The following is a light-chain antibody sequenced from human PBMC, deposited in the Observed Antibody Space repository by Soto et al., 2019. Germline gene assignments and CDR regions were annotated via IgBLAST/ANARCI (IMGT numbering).Light chain of an antibody. Sequence: EIVMTQSPATLSVSPGERATLSCRASQSISSNLAWYQQKPGQAPRLLIFGASTRATGIPARFRGSGSGTEFTLTISSLQSEDFAVYCCQRYSHWPPTWTFGQGTKVEIK. CDR3: QRYSHWPPTWT. CDR1: QSISSN. CDR2: GAS. J-gene: IGKJ1*01. V-gene: IGKV3-15*01.